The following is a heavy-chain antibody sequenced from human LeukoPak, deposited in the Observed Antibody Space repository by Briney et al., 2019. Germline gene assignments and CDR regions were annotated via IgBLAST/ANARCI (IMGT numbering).Heavy chain of an antibody. Sequence: SGGSLRLSCAASGFTFSSYAMSWVRQAPGKGLEWVSAISGSGGSTYYADSVKGRFTISRDNSKNTLYLQMNSLRAEDTAVYYCARCRTRFFSGSYEEAFSWDYWGQGTLVTVSS. CDR2: ISGSGGST. CDR3: ARCRTRFFSGSYEEAFSWDY. D-gene: IGHD1-26*01. J-gene: IGHJ4*02. V-gene: IGHV3-23*01. CDR1: GFTFSSYA.